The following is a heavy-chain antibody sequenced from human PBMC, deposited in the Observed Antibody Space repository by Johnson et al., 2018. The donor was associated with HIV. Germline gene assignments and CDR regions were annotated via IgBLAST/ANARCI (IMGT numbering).Heavy chain of an antibody. Sequence: QVQLVESGGGLVKPGGSLRLSCIASGFASGFTFSDYYMTWIRQAPGKGLEWVSYISSSGSTIYYADSVKGRFTISRDNAKNSLYLKMTSLRAEDTAVYYCGRDGDNFWSGYPDAFDIWGQGTMVTVSS. CDR1: GFTFSDYY. V-gene: IGHV3-11*04. CDR3: GRDGDNFWSGYPDAFDI. J-gene: IGHJ3*02. D-gene: IGHD3-3*01. CDR2: ISSSGSTI.